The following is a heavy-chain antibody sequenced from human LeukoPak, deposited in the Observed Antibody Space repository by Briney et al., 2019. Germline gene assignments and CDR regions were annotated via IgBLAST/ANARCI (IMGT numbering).Heavy chain of an antibody. J-gene: IGHJ4*02. V-gene: IGHV3-33*01. CDR2: IWYDGSNK. CDR3: ARGGIAAAGTYFDY. D-gene: IGHD6-13*01. CDR1: GFTFSSYG. Sequence: QAGGSLRLSCAASGFTFSSYGMHWVRQAPGKGLEWVAVIWYDGSNKYYADSVKGRFTISRDNSKNTLYLQMNSLRAEDTAVYYCARGGIAAAGTYFDYWGQGTLVTVSS.